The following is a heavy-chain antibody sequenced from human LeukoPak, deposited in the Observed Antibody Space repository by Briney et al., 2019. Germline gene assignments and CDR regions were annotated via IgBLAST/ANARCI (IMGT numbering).Heavy chain of an antibody. Sequence: GGSLRLSCAASGFTFSSYWMSWVRQAPGKGLEWVANIRQDGSEKYYVDSVKGRFTISRDNAKNSLYLQMNSLRAEDTAVYYCARDPAVAGPHWYFDLWGRGTLVTVSS. CDR2: IRQDGSEK. CDR3: ARDPAVAGPHWYFDL. V-gene: IGHV3-7*01. J-gene: IGHJ2*01. D-gene: IGHD6-19*01. CDR1: GFTFSSYW.